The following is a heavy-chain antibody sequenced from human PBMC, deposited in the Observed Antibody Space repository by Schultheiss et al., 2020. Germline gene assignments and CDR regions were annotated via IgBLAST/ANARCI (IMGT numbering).Heavy chain of an antibody. J-gene: IGHJ3*02. CDR1: GGSISSGGYY. V-gene: IGHV4-31*03. D-gene: IGHD2-8*01. CDR2: IYSSGIT. CDR3: ARGANIMKADFDI. Sequence: SETLSLTCTVSGGSISSGGYYWSWIRQHPGKGLEWIGYIYSSGITYYNTTLKSRVTISVDTSKNQFSLKLSSVPAADTAVYYCARGANIMKADFDIWGQGTTVTVSS.